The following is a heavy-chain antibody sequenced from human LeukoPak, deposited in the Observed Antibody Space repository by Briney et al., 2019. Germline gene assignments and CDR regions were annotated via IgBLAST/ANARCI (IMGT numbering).Heavy chain of an antibody. V-gene: IGHV1-18*04. CDR1: GYTFTSYG. J-gene: IGHJ6*04. D-gene: IGHD3-9*01. Sequence: ASVKVSCKASGYTFTSYGICWVRQAPGQGLEWMGWIGAYNGNTNYAQKLQGRVTMTTDTSTSTAYMELRSLRSDDTAVYYCARDHYYDILTGYYPPLYYGMDVWGKGTTVTVSS. CDR3: ARDHYYDILTGYYPPLYYGMDV. CDR2: IGAYNGNT.